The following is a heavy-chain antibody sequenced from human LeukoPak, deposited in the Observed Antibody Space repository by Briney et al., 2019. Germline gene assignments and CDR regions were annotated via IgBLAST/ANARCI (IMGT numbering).Heavy chain of an antibody. D-gene: IGHD2-21*02. CDR3: AREAYCGGDCAFDI. CDR2: IIPIFGTA. CDR1: GGTFSSYA. Sequence: GASVTVSCKASGGTFSSYAISWVRQAPGQGLEWMGGIIPIFGTANYAQKFQGRVTITADESTSTAYMELSSLRSEDTAVYYCAREAYCGGDCAFDIWGQGTMVTVSS. V-gene: IGHV1-69*13. J-gene: IGHJ3*02.